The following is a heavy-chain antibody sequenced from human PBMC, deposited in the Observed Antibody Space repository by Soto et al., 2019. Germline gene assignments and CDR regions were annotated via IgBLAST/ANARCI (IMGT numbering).Heavy chain of an antibody. CDR1: GYTFSSYG. Sequence: QVQLVQSGAEVKKPGASVKVSCKASGYTFSSYGISWVRQAPGQGLEWMGWISAYNGNTNYAQKLQGRVTMTTDTSTSTAYMELRSLRSDDTAVYYCARDRYYDSSGYYNDYWGQGTLVTVSS. V-gene: IGHV1-18*01. J-gene: IGHJ4*02. CDR3: ARDRYYDSSGYYNDY. CDR2: ISAYNGNT. D-gene: IGHD3-22*01.